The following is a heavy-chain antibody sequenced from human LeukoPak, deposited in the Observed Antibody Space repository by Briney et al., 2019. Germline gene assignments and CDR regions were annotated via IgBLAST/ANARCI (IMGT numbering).Heavy chain of an antibody. CDR3: AKGYYGSGSYGWFDY. D-gene: IGHD3-10*01. Sequence: GGSPRLSCVASGLTINNYGMHWVRQAPGKGLEWVSGISASGGTTYHADSVKGRFTISRDNSKNTLFLHMNSLRAEDTAVYSCAKGYYGSGSYGWFDYWGQGTLVTVSS. CDR2: ISASGGTT. V-gene: IGHV3-23*01. CDR1: GLTINNYG. J-gene: IGHJ4*02.